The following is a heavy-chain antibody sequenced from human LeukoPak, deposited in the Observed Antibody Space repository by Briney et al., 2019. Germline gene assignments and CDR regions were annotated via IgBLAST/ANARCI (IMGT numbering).Heavy chain of an antibody. D-gene: IGHD2-15*01. CDR3: ARRINSDSGYYFDH. J-gene: IGHJ4*02. CDR1: GDSITSTNW. Sequence: PSGTLSLTCGVSGDSITSTNWWAWVRQSPGKGLQWIGDIFHNGNNNYNPSLKSRVTMSVDKSENQFSLNLTSVTAADTAIYFCARRINSDSGYYFDHWGQGALVTVSS. V-gene: IGHV4-4*02. CDR2: IFHNGNN.